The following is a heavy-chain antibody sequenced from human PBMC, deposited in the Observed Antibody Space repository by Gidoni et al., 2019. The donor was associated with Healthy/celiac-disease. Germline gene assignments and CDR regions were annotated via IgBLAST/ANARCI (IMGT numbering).Heavy chain of an antibody. CDR2: IWYDGSNK. D-gene: IGHD6-13*01. CDR1: GFTFSSYG. V-gene: IGHV3-33*01. Sequence: QVQLVASGGGVVQPGRSLRLSCAASGFTFSSYGMHWVRQAPGKGLEWVAVIWYDGSNKYYADSVKGRFTISRDNSKNTLYLQMNSLRAEDTAVYYCARDLYSSSWSGPSYWGQGTLVTVSS. CDR3: ARDLYSSSWSGPSY. J-gene: IGHJ4*02.